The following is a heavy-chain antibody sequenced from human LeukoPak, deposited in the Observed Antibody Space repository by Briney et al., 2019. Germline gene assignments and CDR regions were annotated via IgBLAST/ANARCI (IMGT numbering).Heavy chain of an antibody. CDR3: TTLGYHLDS. Sequence: PGGSLRLSCAASGFTFRSYEMNWVRQAPGKGLEWVAYFAGSDTTKYYADSVRGRFTISRDNAKNSLYLQMNSLRAEDTALYYCTTLGYHLDSWGQGTLVTVSS. V-gene: IGHV3-48*03. CDR2: FAGSDTTK. D-gene: IGHD3-22*01. J-gene: IGHJ4*02. CDR1: GFTFRSYE.